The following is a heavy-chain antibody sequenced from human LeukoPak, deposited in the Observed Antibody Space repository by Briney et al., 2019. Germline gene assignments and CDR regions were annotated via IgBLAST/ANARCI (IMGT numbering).Heavy chain of an antibody. CDR1: GYRFRDHY. Sequence: ASVKVSCKAYGYRFRDHYIHWVRQAPGQGLEYPGWINPNSGGTNYAQKFQGRVTLTRDTSSDTAYIHLDSLTSDDTAVYFCARGYFGDYVLDTWGQGTLVTVSS. J-gene: IGHJ5*02. CDR2: INPNSGGT. D-gene: IGHD4-17*01. CDR3: ARGYFGDYVLDT. V-gene: IGHV1-2*02.